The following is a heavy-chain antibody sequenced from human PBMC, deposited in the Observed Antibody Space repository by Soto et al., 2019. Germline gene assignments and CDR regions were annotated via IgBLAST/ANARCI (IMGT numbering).Heavy chain of an antibody. CDR1: GYNFASYL. CDR3: ARQGNDADGFGY. CDR2: IYPSDSDT. Sequence: ESLKISGEGSGYNFASYLVGWVRHMPGKGLELMGIIYPSDSDTRYSPSFQGQVTISADRSTSSAYLQWDSLKASDSAMYFCARQGNDADGFGYWGQGTLVTVSS. D-gene: IGHD5-12*01. J-gene: IGHJ4*02. V-gene: IGHV5-51*01.